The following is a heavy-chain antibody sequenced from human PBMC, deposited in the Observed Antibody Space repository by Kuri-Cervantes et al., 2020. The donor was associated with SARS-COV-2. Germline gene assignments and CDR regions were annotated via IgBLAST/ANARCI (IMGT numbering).Heavy chain of an antibody. J-gene: IGHJ4*02. D-gene: IGHD3-10*02. V-gene: IGHV3-43D*03. CDR2: ISWDGGST. Sequence: ESLKISCAASGFTFDDYAMHWVRQAPGKGLEWVSLISWDGGSTYYADSVNGRFTISRDNSKDSLDLQMYSLSAEDTALYYCAKDRDLFLDYWGQGTLVTVSS. CDR1: GFTFDDYA. CDR3: AKDRDLFLDY.